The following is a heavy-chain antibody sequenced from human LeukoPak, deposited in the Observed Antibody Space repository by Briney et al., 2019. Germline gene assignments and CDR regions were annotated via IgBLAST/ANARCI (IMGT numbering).Heavy chain of an antibody. V-gene: IGHV3-7*01. D-gene: IGHD3-10*01. CDR1: GFTGSSYW. Sequence: GGSLRLSCAASGFTGSSYWMSWVRQAPGKGLEWVANIKQDGSEKYYVDSVKGRFTISRDNAKNSLYLQMNSLRAEDTAVYYCARDYGKVREVPDYWGQGTLVTVSS. CDR2: IKQDGSEK. CDR3: ARDYGKVREVPDY. J-gene: IGHJ4*02.